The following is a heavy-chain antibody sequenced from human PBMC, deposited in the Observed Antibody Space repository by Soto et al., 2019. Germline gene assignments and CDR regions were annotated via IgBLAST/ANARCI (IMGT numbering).Heavy chain of an antibody. Sequence: QVQLQESGPGLVKPSQTLSLTCTVSGGSISSGGYYWSWIRQHPGKGLEWIGYIYYSGSTYYNPSLRRRVTISVDTSKDQFSLKLSSVTAADTAVYYCARVGFMDTIFQFSAYYFDYWGQGTLVTVSS. CDR3: ARVGFMDTIFQFSAYYFDY. J-gene: IGHJ4*02. V-gene: IGHV4-31*03. CDR2: IYYSGST. CDR1: GGSISSGGYY. D-gene: IGHD5-18*01.